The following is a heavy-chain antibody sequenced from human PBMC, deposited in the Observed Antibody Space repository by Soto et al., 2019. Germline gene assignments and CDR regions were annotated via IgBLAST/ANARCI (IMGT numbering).Heavy chain of an antibody. CDR3: ARMSSSWQTNWFDP. D-gene: IGHD6-13*01. CDR2: MNPNSGNT. Sequence: QVQLVQSGAEVKKPGASVKVSCKASGYTFTSYDINWVRQATGQGLEWMGWMNPNSGNTGYAQKFQGRVTMTRNTSISTAYMELSSLRSEDTAVYYCARMSSSWQTNWFDPWGQGTLVTVSS. CDR1: GYTFTSYD. J-gene: IGHJ5*02. V-gene: IGHV1-8*01.